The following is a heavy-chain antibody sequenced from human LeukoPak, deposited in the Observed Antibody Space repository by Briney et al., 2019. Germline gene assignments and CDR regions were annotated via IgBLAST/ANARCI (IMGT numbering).Heavy chain of an antibody. V-gene: IGHV3-23*01. CDR2: ITGSGGAT. J-gene: IGHJ4*02. Sequence: GGSLRISCAASGFTFSTYAVTWVRQAPGKGLEWVSAITGSGGATYYADSVKGRFTISRDNSKNTLYLQMNSLRAEDTAVYYCARDNNYYDSSGYAYFDYWGQGTLVTVSS. D-gene: IGHD3-22*01. CDR1: GFTFSTYA. CDR3: ARDNNYYDSSGYAYFDY.